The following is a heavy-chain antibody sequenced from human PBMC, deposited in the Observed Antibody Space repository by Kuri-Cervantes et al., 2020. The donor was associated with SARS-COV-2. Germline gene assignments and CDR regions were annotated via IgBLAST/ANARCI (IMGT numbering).Heavy chain of an antibody. CDR1: GGTLRNYA. Sequence: SVKVSCKASGGTLRNYAISWVRQAPGQGLEWMGGIIPMFDSLNYAQKFQGRVTLTTDESTSTAYMELRSLRSDDTAVYYCARSGSYGYFQHWGQGTLVTVSS. J-gene: IGHJ1*01. CDR2: IIPMFDSL. V-gene: IGHV1-69*05. D-gene: IGHD1-26*01. CDR3: ARSGSYGYFQH.